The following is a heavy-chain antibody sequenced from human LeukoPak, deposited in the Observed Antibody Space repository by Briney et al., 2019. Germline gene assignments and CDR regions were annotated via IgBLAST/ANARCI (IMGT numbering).Heavy chain of an antibody. CDR3: ARSLGEWYYGAGYSPGE. V-gene: IGHV3-69-1*01. J-gene: IGHJ4*02. CDR2: IAASGST. Sequence: PGGSLRLSCATTGFTFSAYTMNWVRQAPGKGLEWVSSIAASGSTYYLDSVKGRFTISRDNAKTSLHLQMSSLRAEDTAAYYCARSLGEWYYGAGYSPGEWGQGTLVTVSS. CDR1: GFTFSAYT. D-gene: IGHD3-10*01.